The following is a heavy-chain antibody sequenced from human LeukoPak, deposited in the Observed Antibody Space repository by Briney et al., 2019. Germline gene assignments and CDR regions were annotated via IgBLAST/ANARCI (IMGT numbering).Heavy chain of an antibody. CDR1: GYAFTGYY. J-gene: IGHJ3*02. CDR2: INPNSGGT. Sequence: VASVKVSCKASGYAFTGYYMHWVRQAPGQGLEWMGWINPNSGGTNYAQKFQGRVTMARDTSISTAYMELSRLRSDDTAVYYCAREQTPPIHMVRGSYHAFDIWGQGTMVTVSS. D-gene: IGHD3-16*02. V-gene: IGHV1-2*02. CDR3: AREQTPPIHMVRGSYHAFDI.